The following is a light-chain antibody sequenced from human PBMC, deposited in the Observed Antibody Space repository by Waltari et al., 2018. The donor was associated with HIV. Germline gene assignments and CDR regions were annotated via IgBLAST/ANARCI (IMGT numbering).Light chain of an antibody. V-gene: IGLV1-44*01. CDR2: GNS. Sequence: QSALTHEASVSGTVGQTVTLSCSGNSNNIGIYTVALYQQISHCTPKTITFGNSPPSGIPARFSAAQSGTSASLTISGLQPEDEAHYYCSTWDNSLSGWVLGGGTTLTVL. CDR3: STWDNSLSGWV. CDR1: SNNIGIYT. J-gene: IGLJ3*02.